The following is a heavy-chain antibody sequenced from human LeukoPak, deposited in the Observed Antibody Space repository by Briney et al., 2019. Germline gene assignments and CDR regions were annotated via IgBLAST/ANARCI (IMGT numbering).Heavy chain of an antibody. J-gene: IGHJ6*02. CDR3: ARYIAVVVAATPASDYYYGMDV. D-gene: IGHD2-15*01. CDR1: GYTFTSYG. CDR2: ISAYNSNT. V-gene: IGHV1-18*01. Sequence: ASVKVSCKASGYTFTSYGISWVRQAAGQGLEWMGWISAYNSNTNYAQKLQGRVTMTTDTSTSTAYMELRSLRSDDTAVYYCARYIAVVVAATPASDYYYGMDVWGQGTTVTVSS.